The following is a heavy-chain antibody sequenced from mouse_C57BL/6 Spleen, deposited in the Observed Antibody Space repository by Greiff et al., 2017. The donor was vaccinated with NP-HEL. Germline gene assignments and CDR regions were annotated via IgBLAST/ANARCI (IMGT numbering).Heavy chain of an antibody. Sequence: QVQLKESGAELVKPGASVKVSCKASGYTFTSYWMHWVKQRPGQGLEWIGRIHPSDSDTNYNQKFKGKATLTVDKSSSTAYMQLSSLTSEDSAVYYCAIYRHYGSTYWAYWGQGTLVTVSA. CDR3: AIYRHYGSTYWAY. CDR1: GYTFTSYW. D-gene: IGHD1-1*01. V-gene: IGHV1-74*01. CDR2: IHPSDSDT. J-gene: IGHJ3*01.